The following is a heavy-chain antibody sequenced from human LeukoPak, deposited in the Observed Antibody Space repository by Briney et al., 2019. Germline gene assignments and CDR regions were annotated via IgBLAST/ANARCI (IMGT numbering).Heavy chain of an antibody. CDR2: IYTSGST. CDR3: ARGRNSEHIVVVTAIPNWFDP. J-gene: IGHJ5*02. CDR1: GGSISSYY. Sequence: SETLSLTCTVSGGSISSYYWSWIRQPAGKGLEWIGRIYTSGSTNYNPSLKSRVTISVDTSKNQFSLKLSSVTAADTAVYYCARGRNSEHIVVVTAIPNWFDPWGQGTLVTVSS. V-gene: IGHV4-4*07. D-gene: IGHD2-21*02.